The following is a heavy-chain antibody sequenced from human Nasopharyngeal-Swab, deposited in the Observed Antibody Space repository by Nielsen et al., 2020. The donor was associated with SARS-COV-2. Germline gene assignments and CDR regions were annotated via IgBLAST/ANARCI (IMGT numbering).Heavy chain of an antibody. D-gene: IGHD2-2*01. V-gene: IGHV5-51*01. CDR2: IYPGDSDT. J-gene: IGHJ5*02. Sequence: GESLKISCKGSGYSFTSYWIGWVRQLPGKGLEWMGIIYPGDSDTRYSPSFQGQVTISADNSITTAYLQWSSLKASDTAMYYCARHWQYCSSTSCYRRGWFDPWGQGTLVTVSS. CDR3: ARHWQYCSSTSCYRRGWFDP. CDR1: GYSFTSYW.